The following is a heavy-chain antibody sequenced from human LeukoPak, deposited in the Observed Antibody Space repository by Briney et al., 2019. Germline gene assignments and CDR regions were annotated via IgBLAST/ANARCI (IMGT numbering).Heavy chain of an antibody. J-gene: IGHJ5*02. CDR2: ISYSGST. CDR1: GGSISSYY. D-gene: IGHD3-22*01. V-gene: IGHV4-59*01. Sequence: SETLSLTCTASGGSISSYYWSWIWQPPGKGLEWIACISYSGSTKYNPSLKSRVIISVDTSKNQLSLKLSSVTAADTAVYYCAREPGFDSSGYLNWFDPWGQGTLVTVSS. CDR3: AREPGFDSSGYLNWFDP.